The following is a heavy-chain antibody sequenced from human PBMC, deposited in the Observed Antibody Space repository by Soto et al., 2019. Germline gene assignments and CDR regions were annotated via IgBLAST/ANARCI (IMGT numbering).Heavy chain of an antibody. CDR2: IIPIFGTA. J-gene: IGHJ3*02. CDR3: ARGGSYSSSWDAFDI. V-gene: IGHV1-69*13. D-gene: IGHD6-13*01. CDR1: GGTFSRYA. Sequence: GPSVKVSCKASGGTFSRYAISWVRQAPGQGLEWMGGIIPIFGTANYAQKFQGRVTITADESTSTAYMDLSSLRSEDTAVYYCARGGSYSSSWDAFDIWGQGTMVTVSS.